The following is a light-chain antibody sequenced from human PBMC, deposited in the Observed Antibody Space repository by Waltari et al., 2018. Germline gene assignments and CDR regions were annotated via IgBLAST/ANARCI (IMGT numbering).Light chain of an antibody. CDR3: QTWGTGIRV. Sequence: QLVLTQSPSASASLGASVKLTCTLSSGHSSYGIAWHQQQPGKGPRYLMKVNSDGSHTKGDGLPDRFSGSSSGAERYLSISSLQSEDEADYYCQTWGTGIRVFGGGTKLTVL. CDR1: SGHSSYG. CDR2: VNSDGSH. V-gene: IGLV4-69*01. J-gene: IGLJ3*02.